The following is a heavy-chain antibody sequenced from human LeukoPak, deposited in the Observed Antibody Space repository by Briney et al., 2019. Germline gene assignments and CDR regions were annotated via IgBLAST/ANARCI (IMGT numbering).Heavy chain of an antibody. D-gene: IGHD5-12*01. Sequence: SETLSLTCTVSGGSVSRYYWSWIRQSPGKGLEWIGYIYTSGRTDYNPSLKSRVTILVDTSKSQVLLILRSVTAADTALYYCARHAAGGGYDYPWGQGTLVTVSS. CDR3: ARHAAGGGYDYP. CDR2: IYTSGRT. CDR1: GGSVSRYY. V-gene: IGHV4-4*09. J-gene: IGHJ5*02.